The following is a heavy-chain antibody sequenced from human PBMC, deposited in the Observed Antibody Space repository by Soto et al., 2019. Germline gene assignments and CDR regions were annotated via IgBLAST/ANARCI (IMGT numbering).Heavy chain of an antibody. CDR3: AREDAVVVIAANYYYMDV. D-gene: IGHD2-21*01. CDR2: ISSSSSYI. CDR1: GFTFSSYS. V-gene: IGHV3-21*01. J-gene: IGHJ6*03. Sequence: GGSLRLSCAASGFTFSSYSMNWVRQAPGKGLEWVSSISSSSSYIYYADSVKGRFTISRDNAKNSLYLQMNSLRAEDTAVYYCAREDAVVVIAANYYYMDVWGKGTTVTVSS.